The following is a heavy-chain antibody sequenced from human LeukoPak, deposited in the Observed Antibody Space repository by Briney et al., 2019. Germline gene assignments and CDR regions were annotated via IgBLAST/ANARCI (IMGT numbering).Heavy chain of an antibody. D-gene: IGHD3-10*01. J-gene: IGHJ4*02. CDR2: ISAYNGNT. Sequence: GASVRVSCKASGYTFTSYGISWVRQAPGQGLEWMGWISAYNGNTNYAQKFQGRVTITTDESTSTAYMELSSLRSEDTAVYYCAREWISGGSGSYIRDYWGQGTLVTVSS. V-gene: IGHV1-18*01. CDR1: GYTFTSYG. CDR3: AREWISGGSGSYIRDY.